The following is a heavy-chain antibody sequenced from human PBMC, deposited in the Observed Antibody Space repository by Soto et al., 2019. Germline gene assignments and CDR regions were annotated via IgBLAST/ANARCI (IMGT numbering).Heavy chain of an antibody. Sequence: SETLSLTCAVSGVSISSGGYSWSWIRQPPGKGLEWIGYIYHSGSTYYNPSLKSRVTISVDRSKNQFSLKLSSVTAADTAVYYCARAPVTTWDWFDPWGQGTLVTVSS. CDR2: IYHSGST. CDR1: GVSISSGGYS. V-gene: IGHV4-30-2*01. J-gene: IGHJ5*02. D-gene: IGHD4-17*01. CDR3: ARAPVTTWDWFDP.